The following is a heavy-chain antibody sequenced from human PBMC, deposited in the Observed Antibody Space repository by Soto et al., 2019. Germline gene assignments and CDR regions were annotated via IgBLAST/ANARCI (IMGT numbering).Heavy chain of an antibody. CDR2: IDPSGGST. CDR1: GYTFTSYY. CDR3: AIYKPGAVPYGSGSYYYYNYGMDV. V-gene: IGHV1-46*01. Sequence: ASVKVSCKASGYTFTSYYMHWVRQAPGQGLEWMGIIDPSGGSTSYAQKFQGRVTMTRDTSTSTVYMELSSLRSEDTAVYYCAIYKPGAVPYGSGSYYYYNYGMDVWRQATTVTVS. D-gene: IGHD3-10*01. J-gene: IGHJ6*02.